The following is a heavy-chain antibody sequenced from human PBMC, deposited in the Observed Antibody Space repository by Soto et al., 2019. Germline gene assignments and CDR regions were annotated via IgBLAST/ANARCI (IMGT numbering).Heavy chain of an antibody. CDR3: AKTYSSGWYGYFDY. J-gene: IGHJ4*02. CDR1: GFTFSSYA. CDR2: ISGSGGST. Sequence: GGSLRLSCAASGFTFSSYAMSWVRQAPGKGLEWVSAISGSGGSTYYADSVKGRLTISRDNSKNTLYLQMNSLRAEDTAVYYCAKTYSSGWYGYFDYWGQGTLVTVSS. D-gene: IGHD6-19*01. V-gene: IGHV3-23*01.